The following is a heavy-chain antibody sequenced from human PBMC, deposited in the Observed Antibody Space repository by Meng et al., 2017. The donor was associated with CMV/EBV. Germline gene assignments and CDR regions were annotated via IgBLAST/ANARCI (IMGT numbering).Heavy chain of an antibody. CDR1: GGSFSGYY. V-gene: IGHV4-34*01. CDR3: AREMGQEVYDWGVFYYYGMDV. Sequence: SETLSLTCAVYGGSFSGYYWSWIRQPPGKGLEWIGEINHSGSTNYNPSLKSRVTISVDTSKNQFSLKLSSVTAADTAVYYCAREMGQEVYDWGVFYYYGMDVWGQGTTVTVSS. CDR2: INHSGST. D-gene: IGHD3-9*01. J-gene: IGHJ6*02.